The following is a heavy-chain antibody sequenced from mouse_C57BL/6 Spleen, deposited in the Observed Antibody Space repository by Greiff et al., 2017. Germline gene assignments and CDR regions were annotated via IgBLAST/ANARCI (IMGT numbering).Heavy chain of an antibody. J-gene: IGHJ1*03. Sequence: EVQLQQSGAELVRPGASVKLSCTASGFNIKDYYMHWVKQRPEQGLEWIGRIDPEDGDTEYAPKFQGKATMTAATSANTAYLQLSSLTSEDTAVYYCTYYYGSSYWYFDVWGTGTTVTVSS. V-gene: IGHV14-1*01. D-gene: IGHD1-1*01. CDR1: GFNIKDYY. CDR3: TYYYGSSYWYFDV. CDR2: IDPEDGDT.